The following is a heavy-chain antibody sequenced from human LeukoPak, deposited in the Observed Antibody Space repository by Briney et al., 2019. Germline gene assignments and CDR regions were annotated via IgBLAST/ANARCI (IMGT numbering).Heavy chain of an antibody. J-gene: IGHJ6*02. Sequence: GGSLRLSCAASGFTFSTCAMSWVRQAPVKGLEWVSGISGTTSGTYYADSVKGRFTISRDNSKNTLFLQVNSLRAEDTAVYYCAKVRTYFYHGLDVWGQGTTVTVSS. V-gene: IGHV3-23*01. CDR3: AKVRTYFYHGLDV. CDR2: ISGTTSGT. D-gene: IGHD1-14*01. CDR1: GFTFSTCA.